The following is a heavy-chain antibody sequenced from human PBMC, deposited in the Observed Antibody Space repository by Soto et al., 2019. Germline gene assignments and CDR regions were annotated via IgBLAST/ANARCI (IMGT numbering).Heavy chain of an antibody. D-gene: IGHD2-21*02. J-gene: IGHJ5*02. Sequence: GGSLRLSCAASGFTFSSYGMHWVRQAPGKGLEWVAVIWYDGSNKYYADSVKGRFTISRDNSKNTLYLQMNSLRAEDTAVYYCARDSVVVTAISDNWFDPWGQGTLVTVSS. CDR2: IWYDGSNK. CDR3: ARDSVVVTAISDNWFDP. V-gene: IGHV3-33*01. CDR1: GFTFSSYG.